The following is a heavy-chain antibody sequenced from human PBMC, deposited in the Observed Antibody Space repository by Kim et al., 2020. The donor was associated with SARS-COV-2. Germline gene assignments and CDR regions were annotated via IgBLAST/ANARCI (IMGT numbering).Heavy chain of an antibody. Sequence: YADSVKSRFTISRDNSKNTLYLQMNGLRAEDTAVYYCAKASGAAGTVDYWGQGTLVTVSS. CDR3: AKASGAAGTVDY. D-gene: IGHD6-13*01. V-gene: IGHV3-30*02. J-gene: IGHJ4*02.